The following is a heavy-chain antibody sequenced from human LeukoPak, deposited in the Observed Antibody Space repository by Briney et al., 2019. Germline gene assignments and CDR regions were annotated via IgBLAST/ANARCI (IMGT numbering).Heavy chain of an antibody. V-gene: IGHV4-34*01. D-gene: IGHD3-22*01. J-gene: IGHJ4*02. Sequence: SETLSLTCAVYGGSFSGYHWSWIRQPPGKGLEWIGEINHSGSTNYNPSLKSRVTISVDTSKNQFSLKLSSVTAADTAVYYCARGPGNDYYDSSGYYHDYWGQGTLVTVSS. CDR2: INHSGST. CDR3: ARGPGNDYYDSSGYYHDY. CDR1: GGSFSGYH.